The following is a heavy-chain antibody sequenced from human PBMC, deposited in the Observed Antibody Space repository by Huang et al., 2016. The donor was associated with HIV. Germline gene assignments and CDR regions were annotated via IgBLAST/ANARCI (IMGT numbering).Heavy chain of an antibody. CDR3: AREAGYIAAPGYLDN. Sequence: QVQLVQSGAEVKKPGSSVKVSCKASGGTFSRHLISWVRQAPGQGLEWMGGIIPILGTANYAQKLQGRVTITADEATSTPYMELSSLRSDDTAVYYCAREAGYIAAPGYLDNWGQGTLVTVSS. CDR2: IIPILGTA. J-gene: IGHJ4*02. D-gene: IGHD6-6*01. V-gene: IGHV1-69*01. CDR1: GGTFSRHL.